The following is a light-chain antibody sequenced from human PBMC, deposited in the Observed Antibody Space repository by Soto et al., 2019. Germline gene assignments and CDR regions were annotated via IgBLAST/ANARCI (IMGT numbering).Light chain of an antibody. CDR3: AAWDDSLRGRV. J-gene: IGLJ2*01. Sequence: QSALTQPPSASATTGQRVTISCSGSSSNIGSNPVSWYQQLPGTAPKSLIYSDNHRPSGVPDRISGSRSGTSASLAISGLQSEDEAEYYCAAWDDSLRGRVFGGGTKLTVL. CDR2: SDN. V-gene: IGLV1-44*01. CDR1: SSNIGSNP.